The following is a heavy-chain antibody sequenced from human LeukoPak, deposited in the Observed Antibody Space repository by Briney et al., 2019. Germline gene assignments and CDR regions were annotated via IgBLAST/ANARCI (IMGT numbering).Heavy chain of an antibody. J-gene: IGHJ4*02. V-gene: IGHV3-74*01. Sequence: PGGSLRLSCAASGFTFSNYWMHWVRQAPGKGLVWVSRINSDGSSTSYADSVKGRFTISRDNAKNTLYLQMNSLRAEDTAVYYCARGLFYYDSSGYYYYWGQGTLVTVSS. CDR1: GFTFSNYW. D-gene: IGHD3-22*01. CDR2: INSDGSST. CDR3: ARGLFYYDSSGYYYY.